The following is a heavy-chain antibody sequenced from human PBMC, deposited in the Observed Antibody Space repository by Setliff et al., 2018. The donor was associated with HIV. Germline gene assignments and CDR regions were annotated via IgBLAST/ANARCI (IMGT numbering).Heavy chain of an antibody. D-gene: IGHD5-12*01. CDR1: GFIFSNYA. V-gene: IGHV3-23*01. CDR2: ISGSGSSA. J-gene: IGHJ2*01. Sequence: GGSLRLSCAASGFIFSNYAMCWVRQAPGKGLEWVSAISGSGSSAYYADSVRGRFTISRDNSKNTLSLQMNSLRTEDTAVYYCAKDPRAYSGYDFVWYFDLWGRGTLVTVSS. CDR3: AKDPRAYSGYDFVWYFDL.